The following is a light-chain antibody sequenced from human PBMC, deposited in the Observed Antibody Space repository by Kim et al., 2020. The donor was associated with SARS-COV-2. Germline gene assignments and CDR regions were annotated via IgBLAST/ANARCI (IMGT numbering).Light chain of an antibody. Sequence: ELTQPPSVSVSPGQTASITCSGDKLGDKYACWYQQKPGQSPVLVIYQDSKRPSGIPERFSGSNSGNTATLTISGTQAMDEADYYCQAWDSSRVVFGGGTQLTVL. CDR2: QDS. V-gene: IGLV3-1*01. CDR3: QAWDSSRVV. J-gene: IGLJ2*01. CDR1: KLGDKY.